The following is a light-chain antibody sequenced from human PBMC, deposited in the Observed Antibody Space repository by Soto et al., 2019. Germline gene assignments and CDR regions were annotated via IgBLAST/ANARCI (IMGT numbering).Light chain of an antibody. CDR3: QQYNNWLT. Sequence: EILISQSPETLSVSPEERATLSSRASQSVYSDLVWYQQKPGQAPRLLIYGASTRATGIPARFSGSGSGTEFTLTISSLQSEDSAVYYCQQYNNWLTFGGGTKV. V-gene: IGKV3-15*01. J-gene: IGKJ4*01. CDR1: QSVYSD. CDR2: GAS.